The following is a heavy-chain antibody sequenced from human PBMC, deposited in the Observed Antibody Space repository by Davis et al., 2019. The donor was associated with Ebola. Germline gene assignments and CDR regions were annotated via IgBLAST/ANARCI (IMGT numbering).Heavy chain of an antibody. CDR2: IYTGDSDP. CDR1: GYIFTSYW. CDR3: ASLRRTIAGMKNAFDI. J-gene: IGHJ3*02. D-gene: IGHD6-13*01. V-gene: IGHV5-51*01. Sequence: AESLNISCQASGYIFTSYWIGWARQMPGKGLEWMGIIYTGDSDPRYSPSFRGQVTISADKSIKAAFLHWSSLKASDTAMYYCASLRRTIAGMKNAFDIWGQGTMVTVCS.